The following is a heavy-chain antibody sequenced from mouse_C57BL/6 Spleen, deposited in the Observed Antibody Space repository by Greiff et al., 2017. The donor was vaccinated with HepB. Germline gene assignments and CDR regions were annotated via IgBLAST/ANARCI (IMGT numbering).Heavy chain of an antibody. J-gene: IGHJ1*03. Sequence: EVQLVESGGGLVKPGGSLKLSCAASGFTFSDYGMHWVRQAPEKGLEWVAYISSGSSTIYYADTVKGRFTISRDNAKNTLFLQMTSLRSEDTAMYYCARKEGYYSNYVGYFDVWGTGTTVTVSS. CDR1: GFTFSDYG. D-gene: IGHD2-5*01. V-gene: IGHV5-17*01. CDR2: ISSGSSTI. CDR3: ARKEGYYSNYVGYFDV.